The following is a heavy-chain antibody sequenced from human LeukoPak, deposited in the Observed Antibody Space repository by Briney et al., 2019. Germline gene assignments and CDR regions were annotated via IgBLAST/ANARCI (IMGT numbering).Heavy chain of an antibody. CDR2: IHTGGST. CDR3: AREGSMTARPFVSIDY. J-gene: IGHJ4*02. Sequence: ETLSLTCTVSGGSISSYYWSWVRQPAGKGLEWIGRIHTGGSTDYNASLKSRLTMSVDTSKKQFSLNLNSVTAADTAVYYCAREGSMTARPFVSIDYWGQGTLVTVSS. CDR1: GGSISSYY. V-gene: IGHV4-4*07. D-gene: IGHD6-6*01.